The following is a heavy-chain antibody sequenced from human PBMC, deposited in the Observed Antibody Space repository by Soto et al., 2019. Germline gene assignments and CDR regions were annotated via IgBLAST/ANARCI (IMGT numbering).Heavy chain of an antibody. V-gene: IGHV4-39*01. J-gene: IGHJ5*02. D-gene: IGHD6-6*01. Sequence: SETLYLTCTFSCGSVNSPNYYWGWIRQPPGKGLEWIGSIYNSATTYYNPSLKTRVTISADTSRNQFSLNLRSVTAADTAVYYCARALSIAARGDWFDPWGQGTLVTVSS. CDR2: IYNSATT. CDR3: ARALSIAARGDWFDP. CDR1: CGSVNSPNYY.